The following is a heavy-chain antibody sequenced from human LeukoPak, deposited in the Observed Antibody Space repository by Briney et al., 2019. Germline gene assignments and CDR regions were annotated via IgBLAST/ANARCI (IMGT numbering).Heavy chain of an antibody. CDR2: IYYSGST. J-gene: IGHJ5*02. D-gene: IGHD2-2*01. Sequence: SETLSLTCTVSGGSISGYYWSWIRQLPGKGLEWIGYIYYSGSTNYNPSLKSRVTISVDTSKNQFSLKLSSMTAADTAVYYCARSVPGYCSSTSCYPWFDPWGQGTLVTVSS. CDR1: GGSISGYY. V-gene: IGHV4-59*01. CDR3: ARSVPGYCSSTSCYPWFDP.